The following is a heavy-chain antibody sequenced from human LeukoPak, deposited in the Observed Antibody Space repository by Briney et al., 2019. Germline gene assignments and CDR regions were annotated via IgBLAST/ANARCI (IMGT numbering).Heavy chain of an antibody. J-gene: IGHJ4*02. Sequence: GGSLRLSCVASGFTFDDYAMHWVRQAPGKGLEWVSLINWDGFSTYYTDSVKGRFTISRDNSKNSLYLQMNSLRAEDTALYYCAKDVSGNYGYFDYWGQGTLVTVSS. CDR3: AKDVSGNYGYFDY. CDR1: GFTFDDYA. D-gene: IGHD1-26*01. CDR2: INWDGFST. V-gene: IGHV3-43D*03.